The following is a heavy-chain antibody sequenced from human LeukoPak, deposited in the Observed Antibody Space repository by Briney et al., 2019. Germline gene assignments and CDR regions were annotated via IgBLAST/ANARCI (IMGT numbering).Heavy chain of an antibody. J-gene: IGHJ6*02. Sequence: SETLSLTCTVSGGSISSYYWSWIRQPPGKGLEWIWYIYYSGSTNYNPSLKSRVTISVDTSKNQFSLKMSSVTAADTAVYYCARSVSYRSSNAPAYAMDVWGQGTTVTVSS. CDR2: IYYSGST. V-gene: IGHV4-59*01. CDR1: GGSISSYY. D-gene: IGHD6-13*01. CDR3: ARSVSYRSSNAPAYAMDV.